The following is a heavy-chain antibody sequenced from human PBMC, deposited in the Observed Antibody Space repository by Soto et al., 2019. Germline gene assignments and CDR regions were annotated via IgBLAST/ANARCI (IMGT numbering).Heavy chain of an antibody. D-gene: IGHD3-10*01. CDR1: GGPISSYY. CDR3: ERGYLSSWFDP. V-gene: IGHV4-59*01. J-gene: IGHJ5*02. Sequence: SETLSLTCTVSGGPISSYYWSWIRQPPGKGLEWIGYIYYGGSTNYNPSLKSRVTISVDTSKNQFSLKLSSVTAADTAVYYCERGYLSSWFDPWGQGTLVTVSS. CDR2: IYYGGST.